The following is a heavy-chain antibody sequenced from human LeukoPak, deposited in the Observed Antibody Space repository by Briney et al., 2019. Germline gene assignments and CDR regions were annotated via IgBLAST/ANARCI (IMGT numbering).Heavy chain of an antibody. D-gene: IGHD1-7*01. CDR3: ARDAGTTEFDY. CDR1: GFTLSSYE. CDR2: ISSSGSTI. Sequence: GGSLRLSCIVSGFTLSSYEMTWFRQAPGKGLEWVSYISSSGSTIYYADSVKGRFTISRDNAKSSLYLQMNSLRAEDTAVYYCARDAGTTEFDYWGQGTLVTVSS. J-gene: IGHJ4*02. V-gene: IGHV3-48*03.